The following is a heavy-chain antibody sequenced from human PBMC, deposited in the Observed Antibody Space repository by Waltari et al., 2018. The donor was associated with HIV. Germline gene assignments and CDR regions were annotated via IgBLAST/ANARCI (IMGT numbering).Heavy chain of an antibody. CDR1: GFTFSSYA. CDR3: ARVRGNEWELRRAFDI. V-gene: IGHV3-30-3*01. J-gene: IGHJ3*02. CDR2: ITYDESNK. D-gene: IGHD1-26*01. Sequence: QVQLVESGGGVVQPGRSLRLSCAASGFTFSSYAMHWVRQAPGKGLEWVEVITYDESNKYYADSVKGRFTISRDNSKNTLYLQMNSLRAEDTAVYYCARVRGNEWELRRAFDIWGQGTMVTVSS.